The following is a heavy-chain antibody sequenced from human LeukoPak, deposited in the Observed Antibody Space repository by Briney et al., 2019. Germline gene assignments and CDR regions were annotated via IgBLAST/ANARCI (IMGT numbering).Heavy chain of an antibody. CDR3: ARMGLAAAGRKDFQH. J-gene: IGHJ1*01. D-gene: IGHD6-13*01. Sequence: GASVKVSCKASGYTFTSYDINWVRQATGQGLEWMGWMNPNSGNTGYAQKFQGRVTMTRNTSISTAYMELSSLRSEDTAVYYCARMGLAAAGRKDFQHWGQGTLVTVSS. CDR1: GYTFTSYD. CDR2: MNPNSGNT. V-gene: IGHV1-8*01.